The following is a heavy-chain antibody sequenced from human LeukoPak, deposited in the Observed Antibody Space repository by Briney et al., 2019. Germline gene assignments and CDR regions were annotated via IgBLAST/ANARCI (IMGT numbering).Heavy chain of an antibody. CDR1: GFTLSKYW. V-gene: IGHV3-74*01. Sequence: GGSLRLSCAGSGFTLSKYWVHWVRQVPGKGLVWVSRINVEGSRTDYADSVRGRFTISRDNAKNTVYLQMNSLTAEDTAVYYCARSTSGSNDFWGQGTLVTVSS. J-gene: IGHJ4*02. CDR2: INVEGSRT. CDR3: ARSTSGSNDF. D-gene: IGHD4-11*01.